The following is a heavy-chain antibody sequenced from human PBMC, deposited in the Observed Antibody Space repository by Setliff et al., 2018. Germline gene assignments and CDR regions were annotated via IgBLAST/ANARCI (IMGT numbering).Heavy chain of an antibody. J-gene: IGHJ3*02. D-gene: IGHD6-19*01. CDR1: GYSFTSFS. Sequence: GASVKVSCKASGYSFTSFSIPWVRQAPGQGLEWLGWVSTYNGDTKSAQRFRGRVTMTTDISTSTVYMELRTLRSDDTAVYYCARRPIALAGYRKGAFDIWGQGTMVTVSS. V-gene: IGHV1-18*01. CDR2: VSTYNGDT. CDR3: ARRPIALAGYRKGAFDI.